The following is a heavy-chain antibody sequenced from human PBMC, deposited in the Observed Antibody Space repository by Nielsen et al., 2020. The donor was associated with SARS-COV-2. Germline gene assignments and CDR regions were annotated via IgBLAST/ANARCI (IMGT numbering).Heavy chain of an antibody. CDR3: ARGPITMVRGPTWGMDV. Sequence: ESLKISCAASGFTFSNAWMSWVRQPPGQGLEWIGYIYYSGSTNYNPSLKSRVTISVDTSKNQFSLKLSSVTAADTAVYYCARGPITMVRGPTWGMDVWGQGTTVTVSS. CDR1: GFTFSNAW. D-gene: IGHD3-10*01. V-gene: IGHV4-59*01. J-gene: IGHJ6*02. CDR2: IYYSGST.